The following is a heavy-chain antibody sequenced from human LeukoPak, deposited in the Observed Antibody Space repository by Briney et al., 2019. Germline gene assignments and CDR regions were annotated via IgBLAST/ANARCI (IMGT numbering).Heavy chain of an antibody. V-gene: IGHV4-39*01. CDR3: ARRPVSGPVTIVHAFDI. Sequence: SETLSLTCTVSGGSMRSDSYYWGWIRQPPGKGLEWIGSIHYSGSTYYNPSLKSRVTISVETSKNQFSLKLTSVTAADTAVYYCARRPVSGPVTIVHAFDIWGQGTMVTVSS. D-gene: IGHD4-17*01. CDR1: GGSMRSDSYY. CDR2: IHYSGST. J-gene: IGHJ3*02.